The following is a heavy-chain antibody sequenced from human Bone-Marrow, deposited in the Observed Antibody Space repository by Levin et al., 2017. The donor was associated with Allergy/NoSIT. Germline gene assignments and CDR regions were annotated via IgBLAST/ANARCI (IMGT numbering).Heavy chain of an antibody. CDR2: VFDSGNS. CDR1: GDSVRSANYY. J-gene: IGHJ4*02. V-gene: IGHV4-61*01. Sequence: SQTLSLTCTVSGDSVRSANYYWTWVRQPPGKGLEWIGYVFDSGNSNSDPSLKSRVTLSVDTSKNQFSLKLSSVTAADTAVYYCARVADYYDSSGSYYSGLDYWGQGALVTVSS. D-gene: IGHD3-22*01. CDR3: ARVADYYDSSGSYYSGLDY.